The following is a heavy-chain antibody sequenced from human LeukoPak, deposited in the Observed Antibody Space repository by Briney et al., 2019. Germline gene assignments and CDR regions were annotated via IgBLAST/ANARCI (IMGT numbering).Heavy chain of an antibody. CDR1: GYTFTSHH. D-gene: IGHD7-27*01. V-gene: IGHV1-8*02. J-gene: IGHJ4*02. Sequence: ASVKVCCKAAGYTFTSHHINWVREAAGQGLEWMGWMNPNSGNTAYAQKFQGRVTMTSGTSINTAYMELGSLRSEDTAVYYCARGRPTNLGGIYWGQGTLVTVSS. CDR3: ARGRPTNLGGIY. CDR2: MNPNSGNT.